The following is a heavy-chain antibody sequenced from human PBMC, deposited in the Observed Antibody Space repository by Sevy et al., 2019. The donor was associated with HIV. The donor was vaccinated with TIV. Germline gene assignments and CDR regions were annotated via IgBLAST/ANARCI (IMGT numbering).Heavy chain of an antibody. Sequence: GGSLRLSCAASGFNFNIYSMNWVRQAPGKGLEWVSSISGSSSYIFYADSVKGRFTISRDNAKNSLYLQMNSLRAEDTAVYYCAREGDSWLPFDYWGQGTLVTVSS. CDR2: ISGSSSYI. CDR1: GFNFNIYS. CDR3: AREGDSWLPFDY. V-gene: IGHV3-21*01. D-gene: IGHD6-13*01. J-gene: IGHJ4*02.